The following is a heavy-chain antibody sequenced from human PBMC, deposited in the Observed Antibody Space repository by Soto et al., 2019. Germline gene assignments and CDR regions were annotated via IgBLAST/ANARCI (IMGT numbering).Heavy chain of an antibody. Sequence: EVQLVESGGGLVQPEGSLRLSCAASGFTFSTYWMHWVHQAPGKGLVWVSRIIGDGSTTNYADSVKGRFTISRDNVKNMLYLQVSGLRAEDTAVYYCARGGLRSYWFDPWGEGTLVIVSS. J-gene: IGHJ5*02. CDR1: GFTFSTYW. V-gene: IGHV3-74*01. CDR2: IIGDGSTT. D-gene: IGHD3-10*01. CDR3: ARGGLRSYWFDP.